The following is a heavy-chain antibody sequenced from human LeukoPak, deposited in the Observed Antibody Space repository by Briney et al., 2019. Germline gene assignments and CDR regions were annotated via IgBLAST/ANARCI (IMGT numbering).Heavy chain of an antibody. CDR3: ARDGYYGSGRPFDY. D-gene: IGHD3-10*01. CDR2: ISSSSSYI. V-gene: IGHV3-21*01. CDR1: GFTFSSYS. J-gene: IGHJ4*02. Sequence: GGSLRLSCAASGFTFSSYSMNWVRQAPGKGLEWVSSISSSSSYIYYADSVKGRFTISRDNAKNSLYLQMNSLRADDTAVYYCARDGYYGSGRPFDYWGQGALVSVSS.